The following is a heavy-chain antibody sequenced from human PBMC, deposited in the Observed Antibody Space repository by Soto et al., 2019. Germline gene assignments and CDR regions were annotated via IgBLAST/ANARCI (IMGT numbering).Heavy chain of an antibody. J-gene: IGHJ4*02. CDR2: ISGSGGST. V-gene: IGHV3-23*01. CDR1: GFTFSSYA. CDR3: AKDVLRFLEWLLPTYYFDY. Sequence: GGSLRLSCAASGFTFSSYAMSWVRQAPGKGLEWVSAISGSGGSTYYADSVKGRFTISRDNSKNTLYLQMNSLRAEDTAVYYCAKDVLRFLEWLLPTYYFDYWGQGTLVTVSS. D-gene: IGHD3-3*01.